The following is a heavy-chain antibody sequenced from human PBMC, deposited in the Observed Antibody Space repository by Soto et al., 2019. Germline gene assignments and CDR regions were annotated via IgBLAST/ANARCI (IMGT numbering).Heavy chain of an antibody. CDR3: AKDVSSRRWFDP. CDR2: MQHTGNT. D-gene: IGHD3-16*01. V-gene: IGHV4-4*07. Sequence: QVQLQESGPGLVKPSETLSLTCAVSGASIRSYHWSWIRQPAGKGLEWIGRMQHTGNTNYNPSLKSRVTMSVDTSKNQISLKMTSVTAADTAVYFWAKDVSSRRWFDPWGQGILVIVSS. J-gene: IGHJ5*02. CDR1: GASIRSYH.